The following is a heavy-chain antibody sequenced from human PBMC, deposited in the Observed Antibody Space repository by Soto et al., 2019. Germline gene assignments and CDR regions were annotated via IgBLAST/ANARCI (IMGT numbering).Heavy chain of an antibody. CDR2: INHSGST. V-gene: IGHV4-34*01. CDR3: ARKFVGRFGELLYKSYYYYYGMDV. J-gene: IGHJ6*02. Sequence: SETLSLTCAVYGGSFSGYYWSWIRQPPGKGLEWIGEINHSGSTNYNPSLKSRVTISVDTSKDQFSLKLSSVTAADTAVYYCARKFVGRFGELLYKSYYYYYGMDVWGQGTTVTVSS. D-gene: IGHD3-10*01. CDR1: GGSFSGYY.